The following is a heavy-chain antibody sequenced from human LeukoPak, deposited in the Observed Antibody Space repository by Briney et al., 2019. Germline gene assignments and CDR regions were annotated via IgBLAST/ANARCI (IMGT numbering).Heavy chain of an antibody. J-gene: IGHJ4*02. CDR3: ARPSDYRAISLDY. CDR1: GYSFTSYW. D-gene: IGHD4-11*01. CDR2: IYSGDSDT. V-gene: IGHV5-51*01. Sequence: GESLKIFGKGSGYSFTSYWIGRVRPMPGKGLEWVGIIYSGDSDTRYSPSFQGQVTISADKSISTAYLQWSSLKASDTAMYYCARPSDYRAISLDYWGQGTLVTVSS.